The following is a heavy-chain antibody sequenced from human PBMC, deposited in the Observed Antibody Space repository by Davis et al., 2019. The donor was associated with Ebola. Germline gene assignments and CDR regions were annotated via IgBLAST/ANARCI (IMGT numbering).Heavy chain of an antibody. D-gene: IGHD2-21*02. CDR3: ARKGDSLPFDY. Sequence: AASVKVSCKAFGFTLTDYYMHWVRQGPGQGLEYVGWISPNGGDTRYAQTFQGRVTMTRDTAISTTYMELSGLTSDDTAVYYCARKGDSLPFDYWGQGTLVTVSS. CDR2: ISPNGGDT. V-gene: IGHV1-2*02. CDR1: GFTLTDYY. J-gene: IGHJ4*02.